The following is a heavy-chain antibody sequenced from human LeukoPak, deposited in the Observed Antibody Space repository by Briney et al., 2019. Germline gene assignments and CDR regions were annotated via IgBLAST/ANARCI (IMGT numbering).Heavy chain of an antibody. CDR2: IWYDGSNK. D-gene: IGHD3-10*01. CDR3: AREDHGSGSKYFDY. CDR1: GFTFSSYG. J-gene: IGHJ4*02. Sequence: GGSLRLSCAASGFTFSSYGMHWVRQAPGKGLEWVAVIWYDGSNKYYADSVKGRFTISRDNSKNTLYLQMNSLGAEDTAVYYCAREDHGSGSKYFDYWGQGTLVTVSS. V-gene: IGHV3-33*01.